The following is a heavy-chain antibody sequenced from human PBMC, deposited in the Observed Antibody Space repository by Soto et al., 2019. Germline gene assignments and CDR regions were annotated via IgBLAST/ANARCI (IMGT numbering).Heavy chain of an antibody. J-gene: IGHJ3*01. CDR1: SGSVSSGGYY. V-gene: IGHV4-31*03. D-gene: IGHD6-6*01. Sequence: SPESMSPASSVYSGSVSSGGYYWSWLRQLPGKDLEWIGYIYHSGNTYYNSSLKSRLTISVDTSKNQFSLKLTSVTAAVTAGECCARFDICSSDAIDVWGQGTMVTVSS. CDR2: IYHSGNT. CDR3: ARFDICSSDAIDV.